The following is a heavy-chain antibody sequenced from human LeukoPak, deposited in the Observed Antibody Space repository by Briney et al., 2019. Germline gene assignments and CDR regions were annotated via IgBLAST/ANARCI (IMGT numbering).Heavy chain of an antibody. CDR3: ARGYRCYDSSGYNPDY. J-gene: IGHJ4*02. D-gene: IGHD3-22*01. Sequence: GASVKVSCKASGYTFTGYYMHWVRQAPGQGLEWMGWINPNSGGTNYAQKFQGRVTMTRDTSISTAYMELSRLRSDDTAVYYCARGYRCYDSSGYNPDYWGRGTLVTVSS. CDR2: INPNSGGT. CDR1: GYTFTGYY. V-gene: IGHV1-2*02.